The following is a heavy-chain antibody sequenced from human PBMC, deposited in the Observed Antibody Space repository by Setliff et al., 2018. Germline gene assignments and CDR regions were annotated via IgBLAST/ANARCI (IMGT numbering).Heavy chain of an antibody. V-gene: IGHV3-33*01. Sequence: GSLRLSCVASGFTFSNYGMHWVRQAPGKGLEWVALIWNDGSTKFYGDSVKGRFTISRDNSKNTLYLQMNGLRADDTAVYYCARDGGTGDSGTYFNIGFDSWGQGTQVTVSS. CDR3: ARDGGTGDSGTYFNIGFDS. D-gene: IGHD3-10*01. J-gene: IGHJ5*01. CDR2: IWNDGSTK. CDR1: GFTFSNYG.